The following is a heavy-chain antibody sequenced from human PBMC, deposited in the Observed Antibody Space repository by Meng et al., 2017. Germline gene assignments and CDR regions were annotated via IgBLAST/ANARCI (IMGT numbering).Heavy chain of an antibody. V-gene: IGHV3-74*01. CDR2: ISGDGSIT. CDR3: LDEAPRSDY. Sequence: QWVDAGGGLVQPGGSLRLSCAASGFTFNNYWMHGVRQVPGKGLVWVSRISGDGSITNYADSVKGRFTISRDNAKNTLYLQMNSLRPEDTAVYYCLDEAPRSDYWGQGSLVTVSS. CDR1: GFTFNNYW. D-gene: IGHD1-1*01. J-gene: IGHJ4*02.